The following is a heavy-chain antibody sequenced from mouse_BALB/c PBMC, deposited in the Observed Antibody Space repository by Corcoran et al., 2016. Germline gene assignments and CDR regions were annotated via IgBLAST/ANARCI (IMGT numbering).Heavy chain of an antibody. V-gene: IGHV9-1*02. J-gene: IGHJ4*01. CDR2: INTYTGEP. CDR3: ARRNTATFAMDY. CDR1: GYTFTNYG. Sequence: QIQLVQSGPELKKPGETVKISCKASGYTFTNYGMNWVKQAPGKGLKWMGWINTYTGEPTYADDFKGRFAFSLETSASTAYLQINNLKNEDMATYVCARRNTATFAMDYWGQGTSVTVSS. D-gene: IGHD1-2*01.